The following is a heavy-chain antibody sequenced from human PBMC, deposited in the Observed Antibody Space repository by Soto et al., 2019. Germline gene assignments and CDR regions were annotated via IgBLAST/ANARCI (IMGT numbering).Heavy chain of an antibody. CDR1: GFSLTTRPMG. CDR3: AHRLGGYTWNDGYLDF. CDR2: IYWDDDK. J-gene: IGHJ4*02. V-gene: IGHV2-5*02. Sequence: QITLEESGPPLVKPTQTLTLTCTFSGFSLTTRPMGVGWIRQPPGKALEWLAVIYWDDDKRYSPSLRSRLTITKDTSKKQVVLTMTDMDPVDTATYYCAHRLGGYTWNDGYLDFWGQGILVSVSS. D-gene: IGHD5-12*01.